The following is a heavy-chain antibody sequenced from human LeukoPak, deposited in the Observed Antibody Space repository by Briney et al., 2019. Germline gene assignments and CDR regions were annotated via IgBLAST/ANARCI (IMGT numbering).Heavy chain of an antibody. CDR1: GFTFSSEE. CDR3: ASCSGGSCYSHRNDAFDI. J-gene: IGHJ3*02. V-gene: IGHV3-48*03. Sequence: PGGSLRLSSAASGFTFSSEEMNWVHPAPERGLERVSYISRSCSRIYDADSVKCRFTIFRDNAKNSLYLQMNSLRDEDTAVYYCASCSGGSCYSHRNDAFDIWGEGTMVTVSS. CDR2: ISRSCSRI. D-gene: IGHD2-15*01.